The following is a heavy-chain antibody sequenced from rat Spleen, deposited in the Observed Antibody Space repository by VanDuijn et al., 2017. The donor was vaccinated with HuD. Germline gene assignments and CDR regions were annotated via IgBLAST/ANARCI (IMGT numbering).Heavy chain of an antibody. D-gene: IGHD3-4*01. CDR2: ITNSGGST. CDR1: GFTFSNYG. CDR3: TTHNPYYFDY. J-gene: IGHJ2*01. Sequence: EVQLVESDGGLVQPGGSLKLSCAASGFTFSNYGMAWVRQAPTKGLEWVASITNSGGSTYYRDSVKGRFTIARDNAKSTLYLQMDSLRSEDTATYYCTTHNPYYFDYWGQGVMVTVSS. V-gene: IGHV5S13*01.